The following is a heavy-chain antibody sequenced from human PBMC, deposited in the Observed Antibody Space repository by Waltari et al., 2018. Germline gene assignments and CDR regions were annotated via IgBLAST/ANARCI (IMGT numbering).Heavy chain of an antibody. D-gene: IGHD6-25*01. CDR3: GRHLPEGSGRGATFDF. CDR2: MNGRSGAT. Sequence: QVQLQESGPGLVKPSETLSLTCAVSGGSITSNYWSWIRQSPGNGLEWIGYMNGRSGATLNNPSLESRVTISRDTSKNQFSLKLTSVTAADTAVYYCGRHLPEGSGRGATFDFWGQGVLVTVSS. V-gene: IGHV4-59*08. J-gene: IGHJ4*02. CDR1: GGSITSNY.